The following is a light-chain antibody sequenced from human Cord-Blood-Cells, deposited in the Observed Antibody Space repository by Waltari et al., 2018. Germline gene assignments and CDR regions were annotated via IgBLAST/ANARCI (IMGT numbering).Light chain of an antibody. CDR3: SSYAGSNNRV. Sequence: QSALTQPPSASGSPGQSVPTSCTGTSSDVGGYNYVSWYQQHPGKAPKLMIYEVSKRPSGVPDRFSGSKSGNTASLTVSGLQAEDEADYYCSSYAGSNNRVFGGGTKLTVL. CDR1: SSDVGGYNY. CDR2: EVS. J-gene: IGLJ3*02. V-gene: IGLV2-8*01.